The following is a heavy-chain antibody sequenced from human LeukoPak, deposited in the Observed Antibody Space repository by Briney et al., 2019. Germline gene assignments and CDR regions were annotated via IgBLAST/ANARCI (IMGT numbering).Heavy chain of an antibody. J-gene: IGHJ4*02. CDR1: GFNFNTYS. CDR3: AKCASTSCYSPLDY. D-gene: IGHD2-15*01. Sequence: GGSLRLSCGASGFNFNTYSMTWVRQAPGKGLEWVSAICGGGGATYCASSVKGRFTISRDDSKSTLFLQMNSLRAEDTAVYYCAKCASTSCYSPLDYWGQGTLVTVSS. CDR2: ICGGGGAT. V-gene: IGHV3-23*01.